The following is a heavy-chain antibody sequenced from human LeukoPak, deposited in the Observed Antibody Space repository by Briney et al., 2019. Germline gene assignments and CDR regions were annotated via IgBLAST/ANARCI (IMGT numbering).Heavy chain of an antibody. CDR1: GFTFSSYA. CDR3: ARGKIPYYGMDV. V-gene: IGHV3-23*01. CDR2: ISGSGGST. Sequence: GGSLRLSCAASGFTFSSYAMSWVRQAPGKGLEWVSAISGSGGSTYYADSVKGRFTISRDNSKNTLYLQMNSLRAEDTAVYYCARGKIPYYGMDVWGQGTTVTVSS. J-gene: IGHJ6*02.